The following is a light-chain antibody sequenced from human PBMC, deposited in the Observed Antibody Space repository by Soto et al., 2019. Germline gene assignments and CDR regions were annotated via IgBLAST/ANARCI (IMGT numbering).Light chain of an antibody. J-gene: IGLJ3*02. CDR2: EVT. V-gene: IGLV2-8*01. Sequence: QSVLTQPPSASGSPGQSVTISCTGTSSDVGGYNYVSWYQQHPGEAPKLMVYEVTKRPSGVPDRFSGSKSGNTASLTVSGLQAEDEADYYCSSYAGSNNLVFGGGTKLTVL. CDR1: SSDVGGYNY. CDR3: SSYAGSNNLV.